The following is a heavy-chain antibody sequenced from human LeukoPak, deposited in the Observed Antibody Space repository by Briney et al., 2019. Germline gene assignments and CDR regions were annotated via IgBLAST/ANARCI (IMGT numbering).Heavy chain of an antibody. D-gene: IGHD2-15*01. J-gene: IGHJ4*02. CDR2: ISSSSSYI. CDR1: GFTFSSYS. CDR3: ARGSRAGSGGSCSDY. V-gene: IGHV3-21*01. Sequence: GGSLRLSCAASGFTFSSYSMNWVRQAPGKGLEWVSSISSSSSYICYADSVKGRFTISRDNAKNSLYLQMNSLRAEDTAVYYCARGSRAGSGGSCSDYWGQGTLVTVSS.